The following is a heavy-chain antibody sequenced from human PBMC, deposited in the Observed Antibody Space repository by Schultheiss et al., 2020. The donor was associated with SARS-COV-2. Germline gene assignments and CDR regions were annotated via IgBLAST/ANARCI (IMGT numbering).Heavy chain of an antibody. J-gene: IGHJ6*02. D-gene: IGHD1-26*01. V-gene: IGHV2-5*02. CDR3: AHYGSGGLYYYHGLDV. CDR2: IYWDDDK. Sequence: SGPTLVKPTQTLTPTCTFSGFSLSTTGVGVGWIRQPPGKALEWLALIYWDDDKIYSPSLKSRLTITKDASKNQVALKMTNVAPVDTATYYCAHYGSGGLYYYHGLDVWGQGTTVTVSS. CDR1: GFSLSTTGVG.